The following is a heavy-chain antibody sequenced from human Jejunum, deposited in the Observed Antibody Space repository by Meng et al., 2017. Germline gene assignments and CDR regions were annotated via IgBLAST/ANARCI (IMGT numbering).Heavy chain of an antibody. D-gene: IGHD3-22*01. CDR3: ARGSKHSSGYDYLDS. Sequence: SETLSLTCTAPGGSISNYYWGWIRQPVGKGLEWIGRMYGSGVTSYNPSLKSRVTMSVDPSKDQFSLRLTSVTAADTAIYYCARGSKHSSGYDYLDSWGQGTLVTVSS. J-gene: IGHJ4*02. V-gene: IGHV4-4*07. CDR1: GGSISNYY. CDR2: MYGSGVT.